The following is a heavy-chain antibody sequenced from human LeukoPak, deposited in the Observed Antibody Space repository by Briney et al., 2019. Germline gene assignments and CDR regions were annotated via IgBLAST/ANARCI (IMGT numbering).Heavy chain of an antibody. CDR1: GYTFTGYY. CDR2: ISAYNGNT. V-gene: IGHV1-18*04. J-gene: IGHJ4*02. CDR3: AKDYSLRVVTAGY. Sequence: ASVKVSCKASGYTFTGYYMHWVRQAPGQGLEWMGWISAYNGNTNYAQKLQGRVTMTTDTSTGTAYMELRSLRSDDTAVYYCAKDYSLRVVTAGYWGQGTLVTVSS. D-gene: IGHD2-21*02.